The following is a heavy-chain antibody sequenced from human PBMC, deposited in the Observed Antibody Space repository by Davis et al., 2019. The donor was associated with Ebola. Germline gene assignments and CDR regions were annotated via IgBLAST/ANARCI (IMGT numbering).Heavy chain of an antibody. Sequence: ASVKVSCKASGYTFTSYGISWVRQAPGQGLEWMGWMSAYNGNTNYAQKLQGRVTMTTDTSTSTAYMELRSLRSDDTAVYYCARESHYDRGIYYYYYMDVWGKGTTVTVSS. CDR1: GYTFTSYG. J-gene: IGHJ6*03. CDR2: MSAYNGNT. D-gene: IGHD3-22*01. CDR3: ARESHYDRGIYYYYYMDV. V-gene: IGHV1-18*04.